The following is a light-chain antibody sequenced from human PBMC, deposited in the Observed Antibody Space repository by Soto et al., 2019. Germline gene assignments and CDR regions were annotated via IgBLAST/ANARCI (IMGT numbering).Light chain of an antibody. V-gene: IGKV1-5*03. Sequence: DIQMTQSPSSLSASVGGRVTITCRASQIINTWLAWYQQKPGKAPKLVIYRASNLVNGVPSRFSGSGSGTEFTLTIRSLQPDDFSIYYCQQYETYSGTFGPGTKVDL. CDR2: RAS. J-gene: IGKJ3*01. CDR1: QIINTW. CDR3: QQYETYSGT.